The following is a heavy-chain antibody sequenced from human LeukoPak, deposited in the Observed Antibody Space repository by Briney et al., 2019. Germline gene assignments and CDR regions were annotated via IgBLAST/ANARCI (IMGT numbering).Heavy chain of an antibody. CDR1: GGSFSGYY. Sequence: SKTLSLTCVVYGGSFSGYYWSWIRQPPGKGLEWIGEINHSGSTNYNPSLKSRVTISVDTSKNQFSLKLSSVTAADTAVYYCARAYYDILTGYSKWYYYYYMDVWGKGTTVTVSS. D-gene: IGHD3-9*01. CDR2: INHSGST. V-gene: IGHV4-34*01. J-gene: IGHJ6*03. CDR3: ARAYYDILTGYSKWYYYYYMDV.